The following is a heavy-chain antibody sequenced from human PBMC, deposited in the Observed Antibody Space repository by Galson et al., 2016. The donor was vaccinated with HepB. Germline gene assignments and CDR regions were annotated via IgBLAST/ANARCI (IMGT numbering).Heavy chain of an antibody. J-gene: IGHJ6*02. V-gene: IGHV4-34*01. D-gene: IGHD2-15*01. CDR2: INHSGST. CDR1: GLSFSGYS. CDR3: AMSMSRYLYYAIDV. Sequence: SETLSRTCGVNGLSFSGYSWSWIRQPPGKGLEGSGEINHSGSTNYIPSLKSRVTISADTSRNQFSLEMNSVTAADTAVYYCAMSMSRYLYYAIDVCGQGTTVTVSS.